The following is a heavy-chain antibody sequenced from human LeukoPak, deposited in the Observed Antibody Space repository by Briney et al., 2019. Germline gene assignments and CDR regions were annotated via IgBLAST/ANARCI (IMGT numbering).Heavy chain of an antibody. J-gene: IGHJ6*03. Sequence: GGSLRLSCAASGITFTSHAMSWVRQAPGKGLEWVSLISGSGGHTYYGDSAKGRFTISRDNSKSTLYLQMNSLRAEDTAVYYCAKGGVATMRDGYNYYYYYMEVWGRGTTVTVSS. CDR2: ISGSGGHT. V-gene: IGHV3-23*01. CDR3: AKGGVATMRDGYNYYYYYMEV. D-gene: IGHD5-24*01. CDR1: GITFTSHA.